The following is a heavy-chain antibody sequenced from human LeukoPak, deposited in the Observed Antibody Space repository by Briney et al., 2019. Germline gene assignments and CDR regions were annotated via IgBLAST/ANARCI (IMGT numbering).Heavy chain of an antibody. CDR3: AKDVISVAGTPRYFDY. J-gene: IGHJ4*02. Sequence: GGSLRLSCAASGFTFSSYDMSWVRQAPGKGLEWVSAISASDGSTYYADSVKGRFTISRDNSKNTLYLQMNNLRDEDTAVYYCAKDVISVAGTPRYFDYWGQGTLVTVSS. CDR1: GFTFSSYD. V-gene: IGHV3-23*01. CDR2: ISASDGST. D-gene: IGHD6-19*01.